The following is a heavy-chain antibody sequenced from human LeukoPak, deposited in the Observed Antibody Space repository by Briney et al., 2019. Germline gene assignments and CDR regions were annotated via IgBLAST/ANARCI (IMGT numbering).Heavy chain of an antibody. V-gene: IGHV4-39*01. CDR3: ARQGQYYGSGSYYNRYYFDY. CDR1: GGSISSSSYY. Sequence: PSETLSLTCTVSGGSISSSSYYWGWIRQPPGKGLEWIVCICCSGSSYYNPSLKRRVTISVDTSKNQFSLKLSSVTAADTAVYYCARQGQYYGSGSYYNRYYFDYWGQGTLVTVSP. CDR2: ICCSGSS. J-gene: IGHJ4*02. D-gene: IGHD3-10*01.